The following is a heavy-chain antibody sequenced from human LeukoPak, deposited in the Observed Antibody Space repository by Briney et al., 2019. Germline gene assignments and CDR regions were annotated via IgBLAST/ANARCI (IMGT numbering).Heavy chain of an antibody. CDR2: ISGYNGNT. J-gene: IGHJ5*02. CDR3: ARPGCSGGDCYSSADH. D-gene: IGHD2-15*01. CDR1: GYTFSRYA. V-gene: IGHV1-18*01. Sequence: ASVKVSCKTSGYTFSRYAVGWARQAPGQGLEWMGWISGYNGNTNYPQKFQGRVTMTTDTSTSTGYMELRSLRPDDTAMYYCARPGCSGGDCYSSADHWGQGTLVTVSS.